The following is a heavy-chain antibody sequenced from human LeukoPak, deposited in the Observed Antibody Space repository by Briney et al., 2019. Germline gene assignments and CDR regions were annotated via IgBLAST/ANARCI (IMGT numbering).Heavy chain of an antibody. J-gene: IGHJ4*02. CDR3: ARVAISMIDY. CDR2: INPNTGDT. CDR1: GYTFTGYY. Sequence: ASVKVSCKASGYTFTGYYIHWVRQAPGQGLEWMGYINPNTGDTNYAQEFQGRVTLSRDTSITTVYMDLSRLRSDDTAVYYCARVAISMIDYWGQGTLVTVSS. V-gene: IGHV1-2*02. D-gene: IGHD5-18*01.